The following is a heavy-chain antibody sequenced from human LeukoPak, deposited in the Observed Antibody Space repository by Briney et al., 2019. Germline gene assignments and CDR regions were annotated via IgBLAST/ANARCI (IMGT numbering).Heavy chain of an antibody. CDR1: GVSISSYY. V-gene: IGHV4-59*01. CDR3: ASSSGSDSGIDY. D-gene: IGHD1-26*01. CDR2: IYYSGST. J-gene: IGHJ4*02. Sequence: SETLSLTCTVSGVSISSYYWSWIRQPPGKGLEWIGYIYYSGSTNYNPSLKSRVTISVDTSKNQFSLKLSSVTAADTAVYYCASSSGSDSGIDYWGQGTLVTVSS.